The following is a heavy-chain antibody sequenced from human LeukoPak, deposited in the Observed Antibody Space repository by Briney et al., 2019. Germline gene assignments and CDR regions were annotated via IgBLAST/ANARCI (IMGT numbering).Heavy chain of an antibody. D-gene: IGHD3-3*01. CDR1: GGSISSSSYL. V-gene: IGHV4-39*07. Sequence: PSETLSLTCTVSGGSISSSSYLWVWIRQPPGKGLEWIGSIYYSGSTYYNPSLKSRVTISVDTSKNQFSLKLSSVTAADTAVYYCARAVLPNPRSGVVSYYFDYWGQGTLVTVSS. CDR3: ARAVLPNPRSGVVSYYFDY. CDR2: IYYSGST. J-gene: IGHJ4*02.